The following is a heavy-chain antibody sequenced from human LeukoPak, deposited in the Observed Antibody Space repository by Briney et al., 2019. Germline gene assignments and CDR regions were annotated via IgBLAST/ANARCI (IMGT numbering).Heavy chain of an antibody. CDR3: ARDNLDSGWFDY. J-gene: IGHJ4*02. D-gene: IGHD6-19*01. Sequence: GGSLRLSCAASGFTFSSYGMHWVRQAPGKGLEWVAVIWYDGSNKYYADSVKGRFTISRDNSKNTLYLQMNSLRAEDTAVYYCARDNLDSGWFDYWGQGTLVTVSS. V-gene: IGHV3-33*01. CDR2: IWYDGSNK. CDR1: GFTFSSYG.